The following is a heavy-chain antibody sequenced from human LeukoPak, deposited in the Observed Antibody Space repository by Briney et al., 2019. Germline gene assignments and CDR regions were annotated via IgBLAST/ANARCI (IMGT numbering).Heavy chain of an antibody. V-gene: IGHV3-48*02. CDR3: ARDAGSGYFDY. D-gene: IGHD6-19*01. CDR2: ISSSSSTI. J-gene: IGHJ4*02. Sequence: GGSLRLSCAASGFTFGTYAMNWVRQAPGKGLEWVSYISSSSSTIYFPDSMKGRFTISRDNAKNPLYLQMNGLRDEDTAVYYCARDAGSGYFDYWGQGTLVTVSS. CDR1: GFTFGTYA.